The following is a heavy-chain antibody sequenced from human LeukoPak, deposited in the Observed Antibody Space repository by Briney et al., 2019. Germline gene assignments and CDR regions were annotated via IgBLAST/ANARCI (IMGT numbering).Heavy chain of an antibody. V-gene: IGHV3-30*18. CDR1: GFTFSNYG. J-gene: IGHJ4*02. CDR2: ISYDGTNT. D-gene: IGHD1-26*01. CDR3: AKMISRWELPSDY. Sequence: PGGSLRLSCAASGFTFSNYGMHWVRQAPGKGLEWVAVISYDGTNTYYIDSVKGRFTISRDNSGNTLYLQMNSLRAEDTALYYCAKMISRWELPSDYWGQGALVTVSS.